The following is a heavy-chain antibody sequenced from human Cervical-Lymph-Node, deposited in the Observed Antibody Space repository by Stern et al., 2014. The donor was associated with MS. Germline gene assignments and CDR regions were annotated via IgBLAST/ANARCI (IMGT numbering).Heavy chain of an antibody. CDR3: ARELNAGGAFDI. Sequence: EVQMVESGGGLVQPGGSLRLSCAASELTLSDHYMVWVRQAPGKGPQRVARSRNKANSYITEYAASVKGRFSISRDDSKNSLFLLMDGLKIEDTAVYYCARELNAGGAFDIWGRGTMVTVSS. J-gene: IGHJ3*02. CDR2: SRNKANSYIT. V-gene: IGHV3-72*01. CDR1: ELTLSDHY. D-gene: IGHD4-23*01.